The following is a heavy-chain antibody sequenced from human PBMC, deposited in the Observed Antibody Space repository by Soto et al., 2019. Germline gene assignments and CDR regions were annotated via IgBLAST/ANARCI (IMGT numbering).Heavy chain of an antibody. CDR3: AIPLPKQQLVRGAFDH. Sequence: QVQLVQSGAEVKKPGSSVKLSCKTSGGTFRNYAINWVRQAPGQGLEWIGGSIPVFGTANYAQTFQGRFTITADESTSTAYMELSSLRSEDTVVYYCAIPLPKQQLVRGAFDHWGQGTLVTVAS. J-gene: IGHJ4*02. CDR1: GGTFRNYA. CDR2: SIPVFGTA. D-gene: IGHD6-13*01. V-gene: IGHV1-69*01.